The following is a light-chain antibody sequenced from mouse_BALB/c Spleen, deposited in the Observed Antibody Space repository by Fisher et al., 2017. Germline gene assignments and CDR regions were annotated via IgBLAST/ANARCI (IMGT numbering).Light chain of an antibody. V-gene: IGKV4-57-1*01. J-gene: IGKJ2*01. CDR2: STS. CDR3: QQWSSNPYT. CDR1: SSVSSSY. Sequence: DIVITQSPAIMSASPGEKVTMTCRASSSVSSSYLHWYQQKSGASPKLWIYSTSNLASGVPARFSGSGSGTSYSLTISSVEAEDAATYYCQQWSSNPYTFGGGTKLEIK.